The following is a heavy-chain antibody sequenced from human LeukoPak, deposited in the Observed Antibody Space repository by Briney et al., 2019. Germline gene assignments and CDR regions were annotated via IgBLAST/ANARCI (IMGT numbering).Heavy chain of an antibody. V-gene: IGHV1-18*01. Sequence: ASVKVSCKASGGTFSSYAISWVRQAPGQGLEWMGWISAYNGNTNYAQKLQGRVTMTTDTSTSTAYMELRSLRSDDTAVYYCARDVPVVVPAASYYYYGMDVWGQGTTVTVSS. CDR1: GGTFSSYA. CDR2: ISAYNGNT. D-gene: IGHD2-2*01. J-gene: IGHJ6*02. CDR3: ARDVPVVVPAASYYYYGMDV.